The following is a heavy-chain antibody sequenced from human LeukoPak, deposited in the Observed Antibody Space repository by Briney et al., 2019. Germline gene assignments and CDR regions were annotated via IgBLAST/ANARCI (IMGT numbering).Heavy chain of an antibody. CDR1: GFTFDDYS. D-gene: IGHD1-26*01. Sequence: GGSLRLSCAASGFTFDDYSMHWVRQAPGKGLEWVSGISWNSGSIGYADSVKGRFTTSRDNAKNSLYVQMNSLRAEDTALYYCAKDIGSESYYGGPLDYWGQGTLVTVSS. J-gene: IGHJ4*02. CDR3: AKDIGSESYYGGPLDY. V-gene: IGHV3-9*01. CDR2: ISWNSGSI.